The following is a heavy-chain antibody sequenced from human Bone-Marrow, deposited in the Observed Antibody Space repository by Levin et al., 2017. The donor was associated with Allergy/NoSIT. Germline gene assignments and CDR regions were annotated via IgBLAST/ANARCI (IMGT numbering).Heavy chain of an antibody. CDR3: AMIPYGSGSYRPGSYWPNNWFDP. CDR2: IYYSGST. CDR1: GGSISSSSYY. J-gene: IGHJ5*02. D-gene: IGHD3-10*01. V-gene: IGHV4-39*01. Sequence: SQTLSLTCPVSGGSISSSSYYWGWIRQPPGKGLEWIGSIYYSGSTYYNPSLKSRVTISVDTSKNQFSLKLSSVTAADTAVYYCAMIPYGSGSYRPGSYWPNNWFDPWGQGTLVTVSS.